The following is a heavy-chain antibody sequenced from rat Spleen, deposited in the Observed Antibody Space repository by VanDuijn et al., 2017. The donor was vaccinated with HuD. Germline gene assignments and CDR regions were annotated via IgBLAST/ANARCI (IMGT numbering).Heavy chain of an antibody. Sequence: EVQLVESGGGLVQPGGSMKLSCEASGFTFINYYMAWVRQAPTKGLEWVASISNGGGNIYYRDSVKGRFTISRDNAKTTLYLQLDSLRSEDTATYYCARGYYFDYWGQGVMVTVSS. V-gene: IGHV5-25*01. CDR1: GFTFINYY. CDR3: ARGYYFDY. J-gene: IGHJ2*01. CDR2: ISNGGGNI.